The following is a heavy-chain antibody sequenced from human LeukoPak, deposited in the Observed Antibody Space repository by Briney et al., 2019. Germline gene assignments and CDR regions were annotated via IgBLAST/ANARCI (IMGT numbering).Heavy chain of an antibody. CDR3: ARLDYDSSGYYWWYFDY. Sequence: NPSETLSVTCTVSGGSISSYYWSWIRQPPGKGLEWIGYIYYSGSTNYNPSLKSRVTISVDTSKNQFSLKLSSVTAADTAVYYCARLDYDSSGYYWWYFDYWGQGTLVTVSS. V-gene: IGHV4-59*08. D-gene: IGHD3-22*01. CDR2: IYYSGST. CDR1: GGSISSYY. J-gene: IGHJ4*02.